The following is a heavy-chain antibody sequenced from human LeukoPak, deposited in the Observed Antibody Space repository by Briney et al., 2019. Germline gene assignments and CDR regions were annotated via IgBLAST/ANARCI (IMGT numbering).Heavy chain of an antibody. Sequence: GGSLRLSCAASGFTFSDYYMSWIRQAPGQGLEWVSYISSSGSTIYYADSVKGRFTISRDNGTNSLYLQMNSLRAEDTAVYYCARGSARWTTYFYWGQGTLVTVSS. V-gene: IGHV3-11*04. D-gene: IGHD4-17*01. J-gene: IGHJ4*02. CDR2: ISSSGSTI. CDR3: ARGSARWTTYFY. CDR1: GFTFSDYY.